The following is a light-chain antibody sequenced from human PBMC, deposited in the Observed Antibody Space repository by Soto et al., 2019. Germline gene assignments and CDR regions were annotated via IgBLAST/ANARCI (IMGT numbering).Light chain of an antibody. CDR1: ERINNN. CDR3: QQYNNWPRT. J-gene: IGKJ1*01. CDR2: DAS. Sequence: DIHMTQSPASVSVSVGESATLSCRASERINNNLAWYQQQPGKAPRLLIYDASNMDSGIPARFSGSGSGTEFTLTISSLQSEDFAVYYCQQYNNWPRTFGEGTKVDNK. V-gene: IGKV3-15*01.